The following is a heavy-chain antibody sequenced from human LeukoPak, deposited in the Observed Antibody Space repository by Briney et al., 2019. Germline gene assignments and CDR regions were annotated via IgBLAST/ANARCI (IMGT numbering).Heavy chain of an antibody. J-gene: IGHJ6*02. D-gene: IGHD4/OR15-4a*01. CDR1: GFTFSRYD. CDR2: IGAGEDT. CDR3: VREIQVAVYGGHYYYGLDV. Sequence: GGSLRLSCAASGFTFSRYDMHWVRQATGKGLEWVSAIGAGEDTYYADSVKGRFTISRENAKDSLYLQMNSLRAGDTAVYYCVREIQVAVYGGHYYYGLDVWGQGTTVTVSS. V-gene: IGHV3-13*04.